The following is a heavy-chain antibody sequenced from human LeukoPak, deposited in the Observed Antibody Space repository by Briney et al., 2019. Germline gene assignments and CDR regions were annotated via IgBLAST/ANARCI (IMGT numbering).Heavy chain of an antibody. CDR1: GGSISSSSYY. CDR2: IYYSRST. CDR3: ARGLSMIVVVVHDWYFDL. Sequence: SETLSLTYTVSGGSISSSSYYWGWIRQPPGKGLEWIGNIYYSRSTHYSPSLKSRVTISVDTSKNQFSLKLSSVTAADTAVYYCARGLSMIVVVVHDWYFDLWGRGTLVTVSS. D-gene: IGHD3-22*01. V-gene: IGHV4-39*01. J-gene: IGHJ2*01.